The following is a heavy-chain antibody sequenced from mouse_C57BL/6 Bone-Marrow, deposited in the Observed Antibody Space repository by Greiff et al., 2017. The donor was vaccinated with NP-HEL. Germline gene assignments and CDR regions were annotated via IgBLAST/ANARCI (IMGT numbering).Heavy chain of an antibody. CDR2: IYPGNSDT. CDR3: TIDSSGTAWFAY. Sequence: VQLQQSGTVLARPGASVKMSCKTSGYTFTSYWMHWVKQRPGQGLEWIGAIYPGNSDTSYNQKFKGKAKLTAVTSASTAYMELSSLTNEDSAVYYCTIDSSGTAWFAYWGQGTLVTVSA. J-gene: IGHJ3*01. CDR1: GYTFTSYW. D-gene: IGHD3-2*02. V-gene: IGHV1-5*01.